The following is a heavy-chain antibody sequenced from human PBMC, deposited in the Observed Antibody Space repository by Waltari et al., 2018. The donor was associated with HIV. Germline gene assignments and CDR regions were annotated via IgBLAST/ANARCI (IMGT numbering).Heavy chain of an antibody. J-gene: IGHJ5*02. CDR2: IYYSGST. V-gene: IGHV4-59*01. CDR1: GGSISSYY. Sequence: QVQLQESGPGLVKPSETLSLTCTVSGGSISSYYWSWIRQPPGKGLEWIGYIYYSGSTHYTPPLKSRVTISVYTSKNQFSLKLSSVTAADTAVYYCARGSANYDFWSGYYTNGWFDPWGQGTLVTVSS. CDR3: ARGSANYDFWSGYYTNGWFDP. D-gene: IGHD3-3*01.